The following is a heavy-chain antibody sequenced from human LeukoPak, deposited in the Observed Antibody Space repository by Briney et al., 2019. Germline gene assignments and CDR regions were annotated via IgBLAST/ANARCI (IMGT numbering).Heavy chain of an antibody. Sequence: SSETLSLTCTVSGGSISSSSYYWGWIRQPPGKGLEWIGSIYYSGSTYYNQSLKSRVTISVDTSKNQFSLKLSSVTAADTAVYYCARQRRYCSSTSCYAFDYWGQGTLVTVSS. D-gene: IGHD2-2*01. CDR3: ARQRRYCSSTSCYAFDY. CDR1: GGSISSSSYY. CDR2: IYYSGST. V-gene: IGHV4-39*01. J-gene: IGHJ4*02.